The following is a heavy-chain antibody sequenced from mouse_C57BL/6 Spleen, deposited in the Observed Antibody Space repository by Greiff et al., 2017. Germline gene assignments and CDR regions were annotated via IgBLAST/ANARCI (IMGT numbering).Heavy chain of an antibody. CDR3: ARSRRGNDAMDY. D-gene: IGHD2-1*01. V-gene: IGHV1-64*01. Sequence: QVQLKQSGAELVKPGASVKLSCKASGYTFTSYWMHWVKQRPGQGLEWIGMIHPNSGSTNYNEKFKSKATLTVDKSSSTAYMQLSSLTSEDSAVYYGARSRRGNDAMDYWGQGTSVTVSS. J-gene: IGHJ4*01. CDR1: GYTFTSYW. CDR2: IHPNSGST.